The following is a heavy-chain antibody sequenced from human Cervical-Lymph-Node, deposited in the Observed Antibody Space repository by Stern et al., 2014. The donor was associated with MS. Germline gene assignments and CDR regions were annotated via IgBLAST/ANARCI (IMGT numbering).Heavy chain of an antibody. CDR3: ARVWERIATRPRYWYFDL. Sequence: QLVQSGAEVKKPGSSVKVSCKASGGTFRNHAMSWVRQAPGQGLEWMGGIIPSLGTTKYSQKLQGRVTITADESTSTAYMELSSLTSEDTAMYYCARVWERIATRPRYWYFDLWGRGTLVTVSS. CDR1: GGTFRNHA. CDR2: IIPSLGTT. V-gene: IGHV1-69*01. J-gene: IGHJ2*01. D-gene: IGHD6-6*01.